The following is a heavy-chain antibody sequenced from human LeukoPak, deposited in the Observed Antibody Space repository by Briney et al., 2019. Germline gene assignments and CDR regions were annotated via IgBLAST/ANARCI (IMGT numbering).Heavy chain of an antibody. Sequence: GRSLRLSCAASGFNFDTYAMHWVRQAPGQGLEWVALIWHDGSHKFYSNSVRGQFTISRDNSKNTVYLKMNNLRPDDTAVYYCAREIFGSGSYPDLWGQGTLVTVSS. CDR3: AREIFGSGSYPDL. D-gene: IGHD3-10*01. CDR2: IWHDGSHK. J-gene: IGHJ5*02. V-gene: IGHV3-33*01. CDR1: GFNFDTYA.